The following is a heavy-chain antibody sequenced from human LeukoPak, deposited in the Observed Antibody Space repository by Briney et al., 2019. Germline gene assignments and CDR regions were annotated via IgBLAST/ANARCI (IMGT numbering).Heavy chain of an antibody. J-gene: IGHJ6*03. Sequence: ASVKVSCKASGYTFTSYDINWVRQATGQGLEWMGWMNPNSGNTGYAQKFQGRVTITRNTSISTAYMELSSLRSEDTAVYYCARGGYIYGPAYYYYMDVWGKGATVTVSS. CDR2: MNPNSGNT. CDR1: GYTFTSYD. D-gene: IGHD5-18*01. CDR3: ARGGYIYGPAYYYYMDV. V-gene: IGHV1-8*03.